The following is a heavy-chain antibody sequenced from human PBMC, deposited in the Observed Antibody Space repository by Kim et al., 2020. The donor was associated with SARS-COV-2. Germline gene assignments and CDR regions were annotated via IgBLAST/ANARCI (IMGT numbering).Heavy chain of an antibody. J-gene: IGHJ6*03. Sequence: GESLKISCKGSGYSFTSYWIGWVRQMPGKGLEWMGIIYPGDSDTRYSPSFQGQVTISVDKSISTAYLQWSSLKASDSAMYYCARGSPVYYYYMDVWGKGTTVTVSS. D-gene: IGHD6-13*01. CDR1: GYSFTSYW. V-gene: IGHV5-51*01. CDR3: ARGSPVYYYYMDV. CDR2: IYPGDSDT.